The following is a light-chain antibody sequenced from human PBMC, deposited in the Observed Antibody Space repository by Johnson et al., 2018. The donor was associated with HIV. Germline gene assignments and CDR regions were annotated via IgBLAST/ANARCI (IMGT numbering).Light chain of an antibody. CDR2: ENN. CDR1: SSNIGNNY. J-gene: IGLJ1*01. V-gene: IGLV1-51*02. CDR3: GTWDSRLCAFYG. Sequence: QSVLSQPPSVSAAPGQKVTISCSGSSSNIGNNYVSWYQQLPGTAPKLLIYENNKRPSGIPDRFSGSKSGTSATLGITGLQTGDEADYSFGTWDSRLCAFYGFGTWTNVTVL.